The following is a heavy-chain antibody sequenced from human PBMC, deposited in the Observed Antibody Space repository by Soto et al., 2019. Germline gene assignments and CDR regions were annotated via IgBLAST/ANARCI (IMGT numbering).Heavy chain of an antibody. CDR1: GGTFSSYA. D-gene: IGHD3-22*01. Sequence: QVHLVQSGAEVKKPGSSVKVSCKASGGTFSSYAISWVRQAPEQGLEWMGGFIPIFGTTNYAQKFQGRVTITADESTSTAYMELSSLRSEDTAVNYCTRDRGRRYNDGRGYYYSAYWGQGTLVTVSS. J-gene: IGHJ4*02. CDR3: TRDRGRRYNDGRGYYYSAY. CDR2: FIPIFGTT. V-gene: IGHV1-69*01.